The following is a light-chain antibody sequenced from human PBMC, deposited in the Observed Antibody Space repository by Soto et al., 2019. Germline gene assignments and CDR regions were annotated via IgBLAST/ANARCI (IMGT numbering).Light chain of an antibody. CDR1: SGSIASNY. J-gene: IGLJ6*01. CDR3: QSYDSSNNV. CDR2: EDN. V-gene: IGLV6-57*02. Sequence: NFMLTQPHSVSESPGKTVTISCTGSSGSIASNYVQWYQQRPGSAPTTVIYEDNQRPSGVPDRFSGSIDSSSNSASLTISGLKTEDEADYYCQSYDSSNNVFGSRTQLTVL.